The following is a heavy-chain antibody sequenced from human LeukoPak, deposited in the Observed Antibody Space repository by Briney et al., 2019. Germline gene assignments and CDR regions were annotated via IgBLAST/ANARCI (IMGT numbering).Heavy chain of an antibody. V-gene: IGHV4-34*01. CDR3: ARGGGVTTVTPVGY. Sequence: SETLSLTCAVYGGSFSGYYWGWIRQPPGKGLEWIGEINHSGSTNYNPSLKSRVTISVDTSKNQFSLKLSSVTAADTAVYYCARGGGVTTVTPVGYWGQGTLVTVSS. D-gene: IGHD4-11*01. J-gene: IGHJ4*02. CDR2: INHSGST. CDR1: GGSFSGYY.